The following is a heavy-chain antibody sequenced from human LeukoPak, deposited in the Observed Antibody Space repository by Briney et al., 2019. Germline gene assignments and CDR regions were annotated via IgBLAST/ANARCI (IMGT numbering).Heavy chain of an antibody. V-gene: IGHV3-48*04. CDR2: ISSSSSTI. CDR1: GFTFSSYS. D-gene: IGHD3-16*01. J-gene: IGHJ6*02. CDR3: ARALGGVSGPYGMDV. Sequence: GGSLRLSCAASGFTFSSYSMNWVRQAPGKGLEWVSYISSSSSTIYYADSVKGRFTIYRDNAENSLYLQMDSLRVEDTALYYCARALGGVSGPYGMDVWGQGTTVTVSS.